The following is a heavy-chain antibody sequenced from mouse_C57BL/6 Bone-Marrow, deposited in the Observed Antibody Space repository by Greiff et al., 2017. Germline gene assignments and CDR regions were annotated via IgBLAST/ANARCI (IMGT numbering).Heavy chain of an antibody. V-gene: IGHV1-64*01. CDR1: GYTFTSYW. CDR2: IHPNSGST. J-gene: IGHJ1*03. D-gene: IGHD1-1*01. Sequence: VQLQQPGAELVKPGASVKLSCKASGYTFTSYWMHWVKQRPGQGLEWIGMIHPNSGSTNYNEKFKSKATLTVEKSSSTAYMQLSSLTSEDSAVFYLASTGSSYCYFEVWAQGPRSPSPQ. CDR3: ASTGSSYCYFEV.